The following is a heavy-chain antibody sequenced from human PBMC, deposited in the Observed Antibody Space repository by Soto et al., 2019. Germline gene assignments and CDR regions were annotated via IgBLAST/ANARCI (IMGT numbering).Heavy chain of an antibody. CDR1: GGSFSVYY. CDR2: INHSGST. D-gene: IGHD1-1*01. CDR3: ARGKKWNDVSGMDV. J-gene: IGHJ6*02. Sequence: SETLSLTCAVYGGSFSVYYWSWIRQPPGKGLEWIGEINHSGSTNYNPSLKSRVTISVDTSKNQFSLKLSSVTAADTAVYYCARGKKWNDVSGMDVWGQGTTVTVSS. V-gene: IGHV4-34*01.